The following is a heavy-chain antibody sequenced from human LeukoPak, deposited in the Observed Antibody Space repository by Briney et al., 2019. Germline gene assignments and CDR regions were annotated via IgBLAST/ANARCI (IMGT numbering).Heavy chain of an antibody. V-gene: IGHV4-59*06. CDR1: GFTVSSNY. J-gene: IGHJ3*02. CDR3: ARSPDDAFDI. Sequence: GSLRLSCAASGFTVSSNYMSWVRQAPGKGLEWIGYIYYSGTTYYNPSLKSRVSISVDTSKNQFSLKLNSVTAADTAVYYCARSPDDAFDIWGQGTMVTVSS. CDR2: IYYSGTT.